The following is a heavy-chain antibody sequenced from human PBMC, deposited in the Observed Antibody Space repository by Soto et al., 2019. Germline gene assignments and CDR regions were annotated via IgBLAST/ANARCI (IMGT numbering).Heavy chain of an antibody. CDR3: ALDNLPGAPDYFDY. D-gene: IGHD1-20*01. Sequence: QVQLVESGGDVVQPGTSLRLSCAASGFTFSTNVLHWVRQAPGKGLEWVAVMSPSGAEKYYTDSVEGRFTISRDNSKNTLYLEKNSLTRGDTGGYYCALDNLPGAPDYFDYWGQGTLVTVSS. CDR1: GFTFSTNV. V-gene: IGHV3-30-3*01. CDR2: MSPSGAEK. J-gene: IGHJ4*02.